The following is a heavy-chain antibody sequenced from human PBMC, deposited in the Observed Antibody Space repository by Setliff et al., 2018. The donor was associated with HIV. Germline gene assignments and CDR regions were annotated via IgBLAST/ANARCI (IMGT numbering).Heavy chain of an antibody. CDR1: GGSVNSGGYY. V-gene: IGHV4-61*09. D-gene: IGHD2-2*01. CDR2: IYNDGST. CDR3: ASEARTRSTYYYSMDV. Sequence: SETLSLTCSVAGGSVNSGGYYWSWIRQPAGKELEWIGHIYNDGSTIYNPSLKSRLTISLDTSKNEFSLRLTSVTAADTAVYYCASEARTRSTYYYSMDVWGKGPTVTVSS. J-gene: IGHJ6*03.